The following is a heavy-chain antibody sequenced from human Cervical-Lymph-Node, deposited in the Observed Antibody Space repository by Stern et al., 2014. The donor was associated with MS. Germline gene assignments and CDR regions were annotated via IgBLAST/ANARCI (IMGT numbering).Heavy chain of an antibody. CDR2: INPNSGGT. CDR1: GYTFTDYY. J-gene: IGHJ5*02. Sequence: QLVQSGAEVKKPGASVKVSCKASGYTFTDYYLHWVRQAPGQGLEWMGWINPNSGGTNYAQKFQGWVTMTRDTSISTAYMELSRLRSDDTAVYYCARATTAQYSSGWTNWFDPWGQGTLVTVSS. V-gene: IGHV1-2*04. D-gene: IGHD6-25*01. CDR3: ARATTAQYSSGWTNWFDP.